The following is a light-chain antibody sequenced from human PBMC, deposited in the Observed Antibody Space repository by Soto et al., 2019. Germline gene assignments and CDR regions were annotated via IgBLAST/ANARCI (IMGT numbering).Light chain of an antibody. J-gene: IGLJ1*01. CDR2: DVS. Sequence: QSVLTQPASVSGSPGQSITVSCTGTSSDVGGYNYVSWYQHHPGKAPKLMIYDVSNRPSGVSNRFSGSKSGNTASLTISGLQAEDEADYYCSSYTSISTLAVFGTGTKLTVL. V-gene: IGLV2-14*03. CDR1: SSDVGGYNY. CDR3: SSYTSISTLAV.